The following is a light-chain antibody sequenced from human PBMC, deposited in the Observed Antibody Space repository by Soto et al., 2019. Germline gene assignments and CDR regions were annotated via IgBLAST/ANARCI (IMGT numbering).Light chain of an antibody. CDR1: QSISSW. Sequence: DIQMTQSPSTLSASVGDRATITCRASQSISSWLAWYQQKPGKAPKLLIYKASTLESGVPSRFSGSGSGTEFTITISRLEADEFANYYCQQNNSYWTFGQGTKVEIK. CDR2: KAS. CDR3: QQNNSYWT. V-gene: IGKV1-5*03. J-gene: IGKJ1*01.